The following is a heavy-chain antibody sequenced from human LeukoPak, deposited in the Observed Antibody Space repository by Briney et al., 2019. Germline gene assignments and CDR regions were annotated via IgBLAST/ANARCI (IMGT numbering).Heavy chain of an antibody. D-gene: IGHD3-10*01. CDR3: AVYGSGFNP. V-gene: IGHV3-13*01. CDR1: GFTFRSYD. J-gene: IGHJ5*02. Sequence: GGSLRLSCAASGFTFRSYDMHWVRQATGKGLEWVSGIGTAGEIYYPGSVKGRFTISRENAKNSLYLQMNSLRAGDTAVYYCAVYGSGFNPWGHGTLVTVSS. CDR2: IGTAGEI.